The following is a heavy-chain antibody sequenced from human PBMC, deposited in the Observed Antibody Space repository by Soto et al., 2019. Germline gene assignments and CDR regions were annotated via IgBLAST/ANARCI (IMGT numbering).Heavy chain of an antibody. CDR3: ASPYDSSGHHSYDI. J-gene: IGHJ3*02. V-gene: IGHV3-74*01. Sequence: GGSLRLSCAASGFTFSRYWMHWVRQAPGKGLVWVSRINSDGSSTSYADSVKGRFTISRDNAKNTLYLQMNSLRAEDTAVYYCASPYDSSGHHSYDIWGQGTMVSVSS. D-gene: IGHD3-22*01. CDR1: GFTFSRYW. CDR2: INSDGSST.